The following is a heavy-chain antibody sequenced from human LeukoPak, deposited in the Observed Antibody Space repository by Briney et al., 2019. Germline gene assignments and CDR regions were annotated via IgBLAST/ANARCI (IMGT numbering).Heavy chain of an antibody. Sequence: SETLSLTCSVSDGSISNFYWTWIRQPPGKGLEWIGNIQYSGSTNFNPSLKSRVTVSVDTSKNQVSLKLRSVTAADTAVYYCARDSGLGYCSTTSCSYGLDVWGQGTTVFVS. CDR2: IQYSGST. CDR1: DGSISNFY. J-gene: IGHJ6*02. V-gene: IGHV4-59*01. CDR3: ARDSGLGYCSTTSCSYGLDV. D-gene: IGHD2-2*01.